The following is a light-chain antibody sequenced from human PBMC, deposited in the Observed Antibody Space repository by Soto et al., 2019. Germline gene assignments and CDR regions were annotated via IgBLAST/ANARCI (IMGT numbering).Light chain of an antibody. CDR1: QSVSSSY. CDR3: QQRSNWPPIT. J-gene: IGKJ5*01. Sequence: EIVLTQSPGTLSLSPGERATLSCRASQSVSSSYLGWYQQKPGQAPRLLIYGASSRATGIPDRFSGSGSGTDFTLTISSLEPEDFAVYYCQQRSNWPPITFGQGTRLEIK. V-gene: IGKV3D-20*02. CDR2: GAS.